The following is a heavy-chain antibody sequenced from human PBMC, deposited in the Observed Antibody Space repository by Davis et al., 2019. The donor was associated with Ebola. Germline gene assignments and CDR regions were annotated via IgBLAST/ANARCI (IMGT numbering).Heavy chain of an antibody. D-gene: IGHD6-13*01. V-gene: IGHV4-59*08. J-gene: IGHJ5*02. CDR2: MYYSGST. Sequence: MPGGSLRLSCTVSGGSISSYHWSWIRQPPGKGLEWIGYMYYSGSTNYNPSLKSRVTISVDTSKNQFSLKLSSVTAADTAVYYCARSIAAAQAPVDPWGQGTLVTVSS. CDR3: ARSIAAAQAPVDP. CDR1: GGSISSYH.